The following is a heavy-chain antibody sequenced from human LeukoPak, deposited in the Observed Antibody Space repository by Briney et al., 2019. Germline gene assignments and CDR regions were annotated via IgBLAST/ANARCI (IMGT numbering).Heavy chain of an antibody. Sequence: SETLSLTCTVSGGSISTSTYYWGWIRQPPGKGLEWIGTIYYSGSTYYNPSLKSRVTISVDTSKNQFSLKLSSVTAADTAVYYCARRGIARYCGGDCYTDAFDVWGQGKMVTVSS. CDR1: GGSISTSTYY. V-gene: IGHV4-39*01. CDR3: ARRGIARYCGGDCYTDAFDV. CDR2: IYYSGST. D-gene: IGHD2-21*02. J-gene: IGHJ3*01.